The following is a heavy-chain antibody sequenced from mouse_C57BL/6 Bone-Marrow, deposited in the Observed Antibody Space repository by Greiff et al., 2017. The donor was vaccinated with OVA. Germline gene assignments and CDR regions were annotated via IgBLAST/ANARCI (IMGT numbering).Heavy chain of an antibody. Sequence: QVQLKQSGAELVKPGASVKISCKASGYAFSSYWMNWVKQRPGKGLEWIGQIYPGDGDTNYNGKFKGKATLTADKSSSTAYMQLSSLTSEDSAVYFCASQDDGSSSDDWGQGTTLTVSS. CDR3: ASQDDGSSSDD. CDR1: GYAFSSYW. J-gene: IGHJ2*01. D-gene: IGHD1-1*01. V-gene: IGHV1-80*01. CDR2: IYPGDGDT.